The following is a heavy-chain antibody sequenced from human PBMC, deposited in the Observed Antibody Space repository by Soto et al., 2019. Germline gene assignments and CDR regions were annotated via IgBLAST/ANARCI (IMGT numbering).Heavy chain of an antibody. CDR3: ARAPYYDYIWGRRYGMDV. CDR1: GGSFSGHS. D-gene: IGHD3-16*01. V-gene: IGHV4-34*01. Sequence: SETLSLTCAVDGGSFSGHSWSWVRQPPGKGLEWIGEISHSGKTNYNPSLMSRVTISVDTSKNQISLNLGSVTAADTAVYYCARAPYYDYIWGRRYGMDVWGQGTRVTVSS. CDR2: ISHSGKT. J-gene: IGHJ6*02.